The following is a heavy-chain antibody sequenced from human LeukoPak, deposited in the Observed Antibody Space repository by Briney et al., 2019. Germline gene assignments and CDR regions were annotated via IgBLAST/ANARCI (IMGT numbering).Heavy chain of an antibody. CDR2: IYYSGST. CDR3: ARDRSGYLYYYGMDV. Sequence: SETLSLTCTVSGGSISSYYWSWIRQPPGKGLEWIGYIYYSGSTNYNPSLKSRVTISVDTSKNQFSLKLSSVTAADTAVYYCARDRSGYLYYYGMDVWGQGTTVTVSS. CDR1: GGSISSYY. D-gene: IGHD3-22*01. V-gene: IGHV4-59*01. J-gene: IGHJ6*02.